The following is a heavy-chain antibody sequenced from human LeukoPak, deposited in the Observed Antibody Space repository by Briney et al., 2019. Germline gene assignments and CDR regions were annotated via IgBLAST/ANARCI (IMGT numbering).Heavy chain of an antibody. CDR1: GFTFSSYE. Sequence: PGGSLRLSCAASGFTFSSYEMNWVRQAPGKGLEWVAVISYDGSNKYYADSVNGRFTISRDNSKNTLYLQMNSLRAEDTAVYYCAKRSSSSWYFDYWGQGTLVTVSS. D-gene: IGHD6-13*01. J-gene: IGHJ4*02. CDR3: AKRSSSSWYFDY. V-gene: IGHV3-30*18. CDR2: ISYDGSNK.